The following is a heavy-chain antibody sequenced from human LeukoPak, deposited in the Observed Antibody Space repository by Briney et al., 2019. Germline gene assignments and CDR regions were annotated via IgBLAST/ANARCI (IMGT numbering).Heavy chain of an antibody. V-gene: IGHV4-34*01. CDR1: GGSFSGYY. CDR2: INHSGST. J-gene: IGHJ4*02. D-gene: IGHD4-23*01. CDR3: ARGRDYGGNHAY. Sequence: SETLSLTCAVYGGSFSGYYRSWIRQPPGKGLEWIGEINHSGSTNYNPSLKSRVTISVDTSKNQFSLKLSSVTAADTAVYYCARGRDYGGNHAYWGQGTLVTVSS.